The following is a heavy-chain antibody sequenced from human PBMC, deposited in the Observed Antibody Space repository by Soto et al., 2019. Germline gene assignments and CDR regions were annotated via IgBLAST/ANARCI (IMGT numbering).Heavy chain of an antibody. J-gene: IGHJ4*02. CDR2: INPADSDT. CDR3: ATPYGDYDY. D-gene: IGHD4-17*01. Sequence: PGESLKISCETSGYSFTTYWIGWVRQRPGKGLEWMGSINPADSDTRYSPSFEGQVTISADESISTAYLHWGSLKTSDTAMYYCATPYGDYDYWGQGTLVTVSS. V-gene: IGHV5-51*01. CDR1: GYSFTTYW.